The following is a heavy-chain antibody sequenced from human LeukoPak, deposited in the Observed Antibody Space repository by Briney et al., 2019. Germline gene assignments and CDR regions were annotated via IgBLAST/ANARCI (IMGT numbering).Heavy chain of an antibody. J-gene: IGHJ4*02. D-gene: IGHD3-10*01. CDR2: ISGSGGST. Sequence: GGSLRLSCAASGFTFSSYAMSWVRQAPGKGLEWVSAISGSGGSTYYADSVKGRFTISRDNSKNTLYLQMNSLRAEDTAVCYCAKVRGLLWFGELLYDDWGQGTLVTVSS. CDR1: GFTFSSYA. V-gene: IGHV3-23*01. CDR3: AKVRGLLWFGELLYDD.